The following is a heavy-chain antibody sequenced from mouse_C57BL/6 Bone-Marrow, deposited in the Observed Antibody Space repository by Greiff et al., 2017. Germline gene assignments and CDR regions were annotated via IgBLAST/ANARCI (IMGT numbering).Heavy chain of an antibody. V-gene: IGHV1-66*01. D-gene: IGHD1-1*01. CDR3: ARGTASRVVEGGYFDV. Sequence: VQLQQSGPELVKPGASVKISCKASGYSFTSYYIHWVKQRPGQGLEWIGRIYPGSGNTKYNEKFKGKATLTEDTSSSTVYMQLSSLTSEDSAVYYCARGTASRVVEGGYFDVWGTGTTVTVSA. CDR1: GYSFTSYY. J-gene: IGHJ1*03. CDR2: IYPGSGNT.